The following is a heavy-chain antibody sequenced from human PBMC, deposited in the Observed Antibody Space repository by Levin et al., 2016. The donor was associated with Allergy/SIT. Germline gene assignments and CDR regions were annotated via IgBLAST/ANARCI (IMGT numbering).Heavy chain of an antibody. CDR2: ISSSSSYI. D-gene: IGHD5-12*01. Sequence: GESLKISCAASGFTFSSYAMSWVRQAPGKGLEWVSSISSSSSYIYYADSVKGRFTISRDNAKNSLYLQMNSLRAEDTAVYYCARDWRIVATILGYYYYYYMDVWGKGTTVTVSS. J-gene: IGHJ6*03. CDR3: ARDWRIVATILGYYYYYYMDV. CDR1: GFTFSSYA. V-gene: IGHV3-21*01.